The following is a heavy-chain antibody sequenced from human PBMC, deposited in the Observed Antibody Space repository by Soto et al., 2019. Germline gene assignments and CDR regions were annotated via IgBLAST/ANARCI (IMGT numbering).Heavy chain of an antibody. V-gene: IGHV3-48*02. CDR2: ISSSSSTI. CDR1: GFTFSSYS. J-gene: IGHJ4*02. CDR3: ARDSLDYYDSSGYYRPPLFDY. Sequence: PGGSLRLSCAASGFTFSSYSMNWVRQAPGKGLEWVSYISSSSSTIYYADSVKGRFTISRDNAKNSLYLQMNSLRDEDTAVYYCARDSLDYYDSSGYYRPPLFDYWGQGTLVTVSS. D-gene: IGHD3-22*01.